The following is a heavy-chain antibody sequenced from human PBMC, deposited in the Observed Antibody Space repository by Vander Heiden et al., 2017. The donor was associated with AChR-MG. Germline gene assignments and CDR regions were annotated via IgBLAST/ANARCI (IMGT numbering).Heavy chain of an antibody. CDR2: INHSGST. V-gene: IGHV4-34*01. J-gene: IGHJ6*03. CDR3: AERFLEWLAGGDYYYMDV. D-gene: IGHD3-3*01. Sequence: AQLHQWGARPVKPADILSLSSAVDGGAYSCYYWSWILQPPGKGLEWIGEINHSGSTNYNPALKSRVSISVDTSKNPFSLKLSSVTAADTAVYYCAERFLEWLAGGDYYYMDVWGKGTTVAVSS. CDR1: GGAYSCYY.